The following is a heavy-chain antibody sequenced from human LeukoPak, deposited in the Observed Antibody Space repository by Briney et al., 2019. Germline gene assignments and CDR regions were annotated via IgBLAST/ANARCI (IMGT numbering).Heavy chain of an antibody. CDR2: ISAYNGNI. CDR1: GYTFTNYD. CDR3: ARQDCSGGSCYSDY. V-gene: IGHV1-18*01. J-gene: IGHJ4*02. D-gene: IGHD2-15*01. Sequence: ASVKVSCKASGYTFTNYDISWVRQAPGQGLEWMGWISAYNGNINYAQNFQGRVTMTTDTSTSTAYMELRSLRSEDTAVYYCARQDCSGGSCYSDYWGQGTLVTVSS.